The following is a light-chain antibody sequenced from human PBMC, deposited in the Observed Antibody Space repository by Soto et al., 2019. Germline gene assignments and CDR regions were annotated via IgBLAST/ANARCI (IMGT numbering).Light chain of an antibody. CDR2: EVT. J-gene: IGLJ2*01. Sequence: QPVLTQPASVSGSPGESITISCTGTSSDIGGYNYDSWYQQHPDKAPKLLIYEVTNRPSGVSNRFSASKSGNTASLTISGLQAEDEADYYCTSYTSSSIVVFGEGTKLTVL. V-gene: IGLV2-14*01. CDR3: TSYTSSSIVV. CDR1: SSDIGGYNY.